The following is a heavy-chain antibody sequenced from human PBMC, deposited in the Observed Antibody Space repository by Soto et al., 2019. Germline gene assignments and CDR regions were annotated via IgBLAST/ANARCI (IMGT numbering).Heavy chain of an antibody. D-gene: IGHD1-1*01. CDR3: ARGRYGDY. Sequence: QVHLVQSGAEVKKPGASVKVSCKGSGYAFTTYGITWVRQAPGQGLEWMGWISAHNGNTYYAQKLQGRVTVTRDTSTSTAYMELRSLRSDATAVYYCARGRYGDYWGQGALVTVSS. V-gene: IGHV1-18*01. J-gene: IGHJ4*02. CDR2: ISAHNGNT. CDR1: GYAFTTYG.